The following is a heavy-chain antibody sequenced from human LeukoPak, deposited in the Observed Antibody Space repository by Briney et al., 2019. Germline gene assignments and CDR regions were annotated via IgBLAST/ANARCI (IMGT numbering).Heavy chain of an antibody. CDR2: IYHSGST. Sequence: SETLSLTCAVSGGSISSSNWWSWARQPPGKGLEWIGEIYHSGSTNYNPSLKSRVTISVDKSKNQFSLKLSSVTAADTAVYYCARRGKPIYDSSGTGPQLFDYWGQGTLVTVSS. CDR3: ARRGKPIYDSSGTGPQLFDY. D-gene: IGHD3-22*01. V-gene: IGHV4-4*02. CDR1: GGSISSSNW. J-gene: IGHJ4*02.